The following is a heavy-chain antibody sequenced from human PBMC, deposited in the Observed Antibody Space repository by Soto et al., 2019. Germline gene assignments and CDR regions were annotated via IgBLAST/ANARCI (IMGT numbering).Heavy chain of an antibody. Sequence: PSDTLSLTCDVYCGSFTGYFWNWIRQSPGKGLEWIGKVNHNGRNNYNPSLKSRVTISLDMSKNQISLKLTSVTAADTAVYYCARGGSSDWQVAFDFWGQGTMVTVSS. J-gene: IGHJ3*01. CDR2: VNHNGRN. V-gene: IGHV4-34*01. CDR3: ARGGSSDWQVAFDF. CDR1: CGSFTGYF. D-gene: IGHD6-19*01.